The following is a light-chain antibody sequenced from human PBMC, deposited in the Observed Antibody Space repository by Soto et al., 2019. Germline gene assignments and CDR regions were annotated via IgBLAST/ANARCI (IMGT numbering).Light chain of an antibody. V-gene: IGLV2-23*02. CDR3: CSYAGSSTFLYV. CDR2: EVS. CDR1: SSDVGSYNL. Sequence: QSALTQPASVSGSPGQSITISCTGTSSDVGSYNLVSWYQQHPGKAPKLMIYEVSKRPSGVSNRFSGSKSGNTASLTISLLQAEDEADYYCCSYAGSSTFLYVFGTGTKVTVL. J-gene: IGLJ1*01.